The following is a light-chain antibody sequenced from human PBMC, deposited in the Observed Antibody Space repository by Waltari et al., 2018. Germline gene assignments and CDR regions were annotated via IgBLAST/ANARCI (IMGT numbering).Light chain of an antibody. V-gene: IGKV3-15*01. CDR1: QSINTN. Sequence: EIVMTQSPATLSVSPGARATLSCRASQSINTNLAWYQQKPGQAPRLLIYGASTRATGIPGRFSGSGSGTEFTLTISSLQSEDFAVYYCQQYNNWPPMTFGQGTKVEIK. J-gene: IGKJ1*01. CDR3: QQYNNWPPMT. CDR2: GAS.